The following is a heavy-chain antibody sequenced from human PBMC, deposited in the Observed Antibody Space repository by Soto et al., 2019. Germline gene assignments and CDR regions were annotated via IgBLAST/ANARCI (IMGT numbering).Heavy chain of an antibody. V-gene: IGHV3-30*03. D-gene: IGHD3-16*01. J-gene: IGHJ4*02. CDR1: GFTFSSYG. CDR2: ISYDGSLQ. CDR3: ATDRRFGHASVPYS. Sequence: QAQLVESGGGVVQPGRSLRLSCAASGFTFSSYGMHWARQAPGTGLEWVAVISYDGSLQHYADSVKGRFTISRDNSKNMLILQMNSLRAEDTAVYYCATDRRFGHASVPYSWGPGTLVSVSS.